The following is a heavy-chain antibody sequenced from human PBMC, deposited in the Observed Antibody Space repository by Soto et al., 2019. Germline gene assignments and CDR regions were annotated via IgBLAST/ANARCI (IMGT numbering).Heavy chain of an antibody. J-gene: IGHJ5*02. Sequence: GGSRRRSCAASGFTFSYYCMSWIREAPGKGLEWVSYISSSSSYTNYADSVNGRFTISRDNAKNSLYLQMNSLRAEDTAVYYCAREGIVGAARPWFAPWGQGTLVTAPQ. V-gene: IGHV3-11*06. D-gene: IGHD1-26*01. CDR2: ISSSSSYT. CDR3: AREGIVGAARPWFAP. CDR1: GFTFSYYC.